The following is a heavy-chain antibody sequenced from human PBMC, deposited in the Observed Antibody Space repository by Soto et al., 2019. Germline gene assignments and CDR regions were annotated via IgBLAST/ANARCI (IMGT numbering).Heavy chain of an antibody. CDR3: ARSTSSGYDCDY. J-gene: IGHJ4*02. Sequence: PSETLSLTCTVSGGSISSGDYYWSWIRQPPGKGLEWIGYIYYSGSTYYNPSLKSRVTISVDTSKNQFSLKLSSVTAADTAVYYCARSTSSGYDCDYWGQGTMVTVYS. CDR1: GGSISSGDYY. V-gene: IGHV4-30-4*01. D-gene: IGHD5-12*01. CDR2: IYYSGST.